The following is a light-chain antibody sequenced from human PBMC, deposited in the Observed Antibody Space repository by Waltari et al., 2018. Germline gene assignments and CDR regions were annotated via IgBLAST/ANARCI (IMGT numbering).Light chain of an antibody. CDR2: RAS. Sequence: EIVLTQSPATLSVSPGDRVTLSCRASQSVGTNLAWYQHSPGRAPRLLVYRASTGASYIPARFSASGSGTEFTLSISTLQSEDSAVFYCQQYNDWPRTFGQGTKVEIK. J-gene: IGKJ1*01. CDR3: QQYNDWPRT. V-gene: IGKV3D-15*01. CDR1: QSVGTN.